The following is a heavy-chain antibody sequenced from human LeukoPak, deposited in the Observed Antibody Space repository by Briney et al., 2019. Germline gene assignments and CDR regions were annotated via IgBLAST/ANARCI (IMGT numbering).Heavy chain of an antibody. D-gene: IGHD3-10*01. CDR2: IKSKTDGGAT. CDR3: STTMVRGPIDC. V-gene: IGHV3-15*01. CDR1: GFTFSNAW. Sequence: GGSLRPSCAASGFTFSNAWMTWVRQAPGKGLEWVGRIKSKTDGGATDYAAPVKGRFTISRDDSKNTLYLQTNSLKTEDTAVYYCSTTMVRGPIDCWGQGTLVTVSS. J-gene: IGHJ4*02.